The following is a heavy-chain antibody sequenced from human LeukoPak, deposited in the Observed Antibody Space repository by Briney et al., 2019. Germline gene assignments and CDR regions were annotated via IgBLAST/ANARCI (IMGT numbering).Heavy chain of an antibody. CDR3: ARALLWFGGYYFDY. Sequence: GGSLRLSCAASGFTFSSYSMHWVRQAPGKGLVWVSRINSDGSSTSYADSVKGRFTISRDNAKNTLYLQMNSLRAEDTAVYYCARALLWFGGYYFDYWGQGTLVTVSS. J-gene: IGHJ4*02. D-gene: IGHD3-10*01. V-gene: IGHV3-74*01. CDR2: INSDGSST. CDR1: GFTFSSYS.